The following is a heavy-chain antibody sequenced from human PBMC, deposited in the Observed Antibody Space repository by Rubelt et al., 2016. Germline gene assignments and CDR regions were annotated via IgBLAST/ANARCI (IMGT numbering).Heavy chain of an antibody. CDR1: GGSFSGYS. Sequence: QVQLQQWGEGLLKPSETLSLTCVVSGGSFSGYSWSWVRQPPEKGLEWIGDVNHAAVTVYSPSLKSRVTISLDTSKNHLSLRLDSVTAADTAVYYCARRGVSGYVDSWGQGTLVTVSS. D-gene: IGHD3-10*01. CDR2: VNHAAVT. V-gene: IGHV4-34*02. J-gene: IGHJ4*02. CDR3: ARRGVSGYVDS.